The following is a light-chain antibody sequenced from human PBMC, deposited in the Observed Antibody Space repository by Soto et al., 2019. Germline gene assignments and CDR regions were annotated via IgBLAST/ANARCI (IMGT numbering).Light chain of an antibody. CDR3: QQRSNWPPIT. J-gene: IGKJ5*01. CDR2: DAS. V-gene: IGKV3-11*01. Sequence: EIGLTQSPATLSLSPGERATFSCRASQSVSSDLVWYQQKPGQAPRLLIYDASNRATGIPARFSGSGSGTDFTLTISSLEPEDFAVYYCQQRSNWPPITFGQGTRLEIK. CDR1: QSVSSD.